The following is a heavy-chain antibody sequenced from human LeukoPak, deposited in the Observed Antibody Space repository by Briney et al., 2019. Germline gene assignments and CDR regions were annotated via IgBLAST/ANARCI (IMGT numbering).Heavy chain of an antibody. V-gene: IGHV3-30*04. CDR3: ARLLTIFGVIRDGFDI. CDR2: ISYDGSNK. J-gene: IGHJ3*02. CDR1: GFTFSSYA. D-gene: IGHD3-3*01. Sequence: GGSLRLSCAASGFTFSSYAMHWVRQAPGKGLEWVAVISYDGSNKYYADSVKGRFTISRDNSKNTLYLQMNSLRAEDTAVYYCARLLTIFGVIRDGFDIWGQGTMVTVSS.